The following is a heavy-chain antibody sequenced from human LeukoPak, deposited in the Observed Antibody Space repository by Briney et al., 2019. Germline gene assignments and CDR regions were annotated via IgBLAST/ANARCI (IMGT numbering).Heavy chain of an antibody. CDR2: INVYNSNT. J-gene: IGHJ4*02. CDR1: GYTFTSYG. D-gene: IGHD6-13*01. Sequence: ASVKVSCMASGYTFTSYGISWVRQAPGQGLEWMGWINVYNSNTNYAQKPQGRVTVTTDTSTSTAYMELRSLRSDDTAVYYCARDDSSSPRYWGQGTLVTVSS. V-gene: IGHV1-18*01. CDR3: ARDDSSSPRY.